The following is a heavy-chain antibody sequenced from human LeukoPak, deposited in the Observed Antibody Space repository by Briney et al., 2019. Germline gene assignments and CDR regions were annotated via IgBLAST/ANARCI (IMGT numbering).Heavy chain of an antibody. CDR2: IYYSGST. Sequence: PSETLSLTCTVPGGAISSSSYYWGWIRQPPGKGLEWIGSIYYSGSTYYNPSLKSRVTISVDTSKNQFSLKLSSVTAADTAVYYCARDPGDTDWYNFDFWGQGILVTVSS. V-gene: IGHV4-39*07. D-gene: IGHD3-9*01. CDR3: ARDPGDTDWYNFDF. J-gene: IGHJ4*02. CDR1: GGAISSSSYY.